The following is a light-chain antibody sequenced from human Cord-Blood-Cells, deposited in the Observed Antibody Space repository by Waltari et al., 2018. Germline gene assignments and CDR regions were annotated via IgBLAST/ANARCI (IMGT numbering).Light chain of an antibody. CDR1: QSVSSN. Sequence: ELVLTQSPAALSVAPGEKPTLSCRASQSVSSNLAWYQQKPCQAPRLLIYGASTRATGIPARFSGSGSGTEFTLTISSLQSEDFAVYYCQQYNNWPPYTFGQGTKLEIK. J-gene: IGKJ2*01. CDR3: QQYNNWPPYT. CDR2: GAS. V-gene: IGKV3-15*01.